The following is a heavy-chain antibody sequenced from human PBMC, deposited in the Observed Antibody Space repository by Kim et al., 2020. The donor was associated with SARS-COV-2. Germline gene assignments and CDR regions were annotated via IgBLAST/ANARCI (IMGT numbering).Heavy chain of an antibody. D-gene: IGHD6-13*01. CDR3: AAGYSSSWYQN. J-gene: IGHJ4*02. V-gene: IGHV1-8*01. CDR2: T. Sequence: TGYAQKFQGRVTMTRNTSISTAYMELSSLRSEDTAVYYCAAGYSSSWYQNWGQGTLVTVSS.